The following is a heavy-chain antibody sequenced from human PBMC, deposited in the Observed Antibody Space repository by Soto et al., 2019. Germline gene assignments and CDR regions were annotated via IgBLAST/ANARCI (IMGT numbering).Heavy chain of an antibody. D-gene: IGHD3-10*01. J-gene: IGHJ4*02. Sequence: SVKVSCKASGGTFSSYTISWVRQAPGQGLEWMGRIIPILGIANYAQKFQGRVTITADKSTSTAYMELSSLRSEDTAVYYCASRFGELSYFDYWGQGTLVTVSS. CDR3: ASRFGELSYFDY. V-gene: IGHV1-69*02. CDR1: GGTFSSYT. CDR2: IIPILGIA.